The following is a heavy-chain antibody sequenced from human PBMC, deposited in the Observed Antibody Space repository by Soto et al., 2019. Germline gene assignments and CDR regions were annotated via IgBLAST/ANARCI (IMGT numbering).Heavy chain of an antibody. CDR2: LYNTGRT. Sequence: QVQLQESGPGLVKPSETLSLTCIVSGASISSHHWSWIRQPPGQGLQWIGYLYNTGRTDYNPSLKSRVTISVDTSKNQVSLRLTSVTAADTAVYYCARAIDGTGPDYWGQGTLVTVSS. V-gene: IGHV4-59*11. J-gene: IGHJ4*02. CDR3: ARAIDGTGPDY. CDR1: GASISSHH.